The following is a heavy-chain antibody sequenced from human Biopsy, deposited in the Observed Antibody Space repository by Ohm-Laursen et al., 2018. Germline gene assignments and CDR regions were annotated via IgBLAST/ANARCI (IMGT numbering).Heavy chain of an antibody. J-gene: IGHJ4*02. CDR3: ARRGSGGRSFDH. V-gene: IGHV4-59*08. D-gene: IGHD2-15*01. CDR1: GGSISSFY. Sequence: GTLSLTCAVSGGSISSFYWTWIRQPPGKGPEWIGDISDSGSTNYKPSLKSRVIISEDTSKNQFSLNQSSVTAADTAVYYCARRGSGGRSFDHWGQGTLVTVSS. CDR2: ISDSGST.